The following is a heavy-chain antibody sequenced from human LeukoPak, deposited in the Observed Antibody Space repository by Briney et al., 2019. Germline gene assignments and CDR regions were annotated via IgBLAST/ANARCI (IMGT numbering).Heavy chain of an antibody. V-gene: IGHV3-73*01. CDR1: GFTFSGSA. J-gene: IGHJ5*02. CDR3: TRDSGTYNWFDP. CDR2: IDKKDKGYATAT. Sequence: GGSLKLSCAASGFTFSGSAIHWVRQSSGKGLEWVGQIDKKDKGYATATAYAASVKGRFTISRDDSINTAYLQMKSLKTEDTALYYCTRDSGTYNWFDPWAQGTLVTVSS. D-gene: IGHD1-26*01.